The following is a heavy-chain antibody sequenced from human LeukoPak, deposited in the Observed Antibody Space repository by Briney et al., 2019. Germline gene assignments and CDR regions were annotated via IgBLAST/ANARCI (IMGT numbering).Heavy chain of an antibody. CDR2: IYYSGSS. CDR3: ARNRDGYNSFDY. V-gene: IGHV4-31*03. Sequence: SETLSLTCTVSGGSINNGGYYWSWIRQHPGKGLEWIGYIYYSGSSYYNPSLRSRVTISADTSKNHFSLKLSSVTAADTAVYYCARNRDGYNSFDYWGQGTLVTVSS. CDR1: GGSINNGGYY. J-gene: IGHJ4*02. D-gene: IGHD5-24*01.